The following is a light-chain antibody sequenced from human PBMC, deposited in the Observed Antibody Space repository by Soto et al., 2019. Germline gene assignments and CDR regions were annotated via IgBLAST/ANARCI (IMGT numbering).Light chain of an antibody. CDR1: QSLVSSDGNIY. V-gene: IGKV2-30*01. CDR3: MQGTHWPLWT. CDR2: KVS. Sequence: DVVMTQSPLSLPVTLGQPASISCRSSQSLVSSDGNIYLNWFHQRPGQSPRRLIYKVSNRDSGVPDRFSGSGSGTDFTLKISRVEAEDVGVYYCMQGTHWPLWTFGQGTKVEFK. J-gene: IGKJ1*01.